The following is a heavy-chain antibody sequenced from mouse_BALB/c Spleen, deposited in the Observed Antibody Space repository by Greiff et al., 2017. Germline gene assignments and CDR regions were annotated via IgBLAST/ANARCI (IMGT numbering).Heavy chain of an antibody. Sequence: VQLQQSGAELVRPGVSVKISCKGSGYTFTDYAMHWVQQSHAKSLEWIGVISTYYGDASYNQKFKGKATMTVDKSSSTAYMELARLTSEDSAIYYCARGNEEYGNLAWFAYWGQGTLVTVSA. CDR1: GYTFTDYA. CDR3: ARGNEEYGNLAWFAY. V-gene: IGHV1S137*01. D-gene: IGHD2-10*02. J-gene: IGHJ3*01. CDR2: ISTYYGDA.